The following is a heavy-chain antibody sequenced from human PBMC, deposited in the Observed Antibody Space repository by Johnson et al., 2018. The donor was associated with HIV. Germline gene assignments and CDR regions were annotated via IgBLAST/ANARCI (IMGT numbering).Heavy chain of an antibody. CDR2: ISYDGSNK. CDR3: ASAWGELDDAFDI. CDR1: GFTFSSYG. J-gene: IGHJ3*02. V-gene: IGHV3-30*03. D-gene: IGHD1-26*01. Sequence: QVQLVESGGGVVQPGRSLRLSCAASGFTFSSYGMHWVRQATGKGLEWVAVISYDGSNKYYADSVKGRFTISRDNSKNTLYLQVNSLRAEDTAGYYCASAWGELDDAFDIWGQGTMVTVSS.